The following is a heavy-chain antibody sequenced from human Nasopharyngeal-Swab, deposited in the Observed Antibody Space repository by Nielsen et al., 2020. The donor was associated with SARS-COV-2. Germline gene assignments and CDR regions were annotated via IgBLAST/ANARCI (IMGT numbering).Heavy chain of an antibody. CDR2: IYYSGST. CDR3: ARASVVPAAMDYYYYMDV. J-gene: IGHJ6*03. D-gene: IGHD2-2*01. Sequence: WIRQPPGKGLEWIGSIYYSGSTKYNPSLKSRVTISGDTSKNQLSLKLSSVTAADTAVYYCARASVVPAAMDYYYYMDVWGKGTTVTVSS. V-gene: IGHV4-39*07.